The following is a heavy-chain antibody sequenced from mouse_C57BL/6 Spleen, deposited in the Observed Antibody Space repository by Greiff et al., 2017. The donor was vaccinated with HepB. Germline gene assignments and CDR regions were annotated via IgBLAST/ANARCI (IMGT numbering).Heavy chain of an antibody. V-gene: IGHV6-3*01. CDR1: GFTFSNYW. CDR3: TGYDYDGFAY. J-gene: IGHJ3*01. D-gene: IGHD2-4*01. CDR2: IRLKSDNYAT. Sequence: EVKLQESGGGLVQPGGSMKLSCVASGFTFSNYWMNWVRQSPEKGLEWVAQIRLKSDNYATHYAESVTGRFTISRDDSKSSVYLQMNNLRAEDTGMYYCTGYDYDGFAYWGEGTLVTVSA.